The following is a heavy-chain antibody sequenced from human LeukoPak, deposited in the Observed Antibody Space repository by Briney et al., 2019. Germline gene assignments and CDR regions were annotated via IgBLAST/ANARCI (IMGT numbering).Heavy chain of an antibody. D-gene: IGHD2-15*01. CDR2: ISDGGGST. V-gene: IGHV3-23*01. Sequence: PGGSLRLSCEASGFSFSNHAMSWVRQAPGKGLEWISRISDGGGSTQYAGFVKGRFTISRDNSKNTLYLQLNSLSAEDTAIYYCAKSDCADIGCRRTDYWGQGTLVTVSS. CDR3: AKSDCADIGCRRTDY. J-gene: IGHJ4*02. CDR1: GFSFSNHA.